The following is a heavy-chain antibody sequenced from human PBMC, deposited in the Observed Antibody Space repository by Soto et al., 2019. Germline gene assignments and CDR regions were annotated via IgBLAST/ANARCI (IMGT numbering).Heavy chain of an antibody. CDR2: IYYSGST. Sequence: SETLSLTCTVSGGSISSGGYYWSWIRQDPGKGLEWIGYIYYSGSTYYNPSLKSRVTISVDTSKNQFSLKLSSVTAADTAVYYCARASELGGIRIQLWLAGLIIFDYWGQGTLVTVSS. V-gene: IGHV4-31*03. J-gene: IGHJ4*02. CDR3: ARASELGGIRIQLWLAGLIIFDY. CDR1: GGSISSGGYY. D-gene: IGHD5-18*01.